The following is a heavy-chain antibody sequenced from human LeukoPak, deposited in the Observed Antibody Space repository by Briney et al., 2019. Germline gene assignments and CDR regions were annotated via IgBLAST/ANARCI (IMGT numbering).Heavy chain of an antibody. CDR3: ARILWFGELLPSNIDY. CDR1: GYSFTSYW. Sequence: GESLTISCQGSGYSFTSYWISWVRQMPGKGPGWMGRIDPSDSYTNYSPSFQGHVTISADKSISTAYLKWSSLKASDTAMYYWARILWFGELLPSNIDYWGQGTLVTVSS. J-gene: IGHJ4*02. D-gene: IGHD3-10*01. V-gene: IGHV5-10-1*01. CDR2: IDPSDSYT.